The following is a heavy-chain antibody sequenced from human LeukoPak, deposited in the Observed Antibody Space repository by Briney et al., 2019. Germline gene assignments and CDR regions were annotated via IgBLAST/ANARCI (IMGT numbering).Heavy chain of an antibody. CDR3: ARVPYCSSTSCYPYYFDY. V-gene: IGHV4-34*01. Sequence: SETLSLTCAVYGGSFSGYYWSWIRQPPGKGLEWIGEINHSGSTNYNPSLKSGVTISVDTSKNQFSLKLSSVTAADTAVYYCARVPYCSSTSCYPYYFDYWGQGTLVTVSS. CDR2: INHSGST. CDR1: GGSFSGYY. J-gene: IGHJ4*02. D-gene: IGHD2-2*01.